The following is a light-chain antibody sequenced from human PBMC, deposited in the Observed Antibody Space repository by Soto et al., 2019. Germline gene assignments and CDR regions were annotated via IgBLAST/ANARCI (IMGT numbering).Light chain of an antibody. V-gene: IGKV1-5*01. CDR2: DAS. J-gene: IGKJ1*01. CDR3: QQYETFSGT. Sequence: QTTHSPTTLSASVGDTVTVTCRASQSVSGWLDWYQQKPGEAPKLLIYDASALPRGVPSRFSGSGSGTKFTLTIASLQPDDFATYYCQQYETFSGTFGPGTKVDI. CDR1: QSVSGW.